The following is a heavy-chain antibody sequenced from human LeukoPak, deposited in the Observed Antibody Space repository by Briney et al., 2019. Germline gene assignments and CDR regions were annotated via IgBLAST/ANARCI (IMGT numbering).Heavy chain of an antibody. J-gene: IGHJ6*02. Sequence: ASVKVPCKASGGTFSSYAISWVRQAPGQGLEWMGGIIPIFGTANYAQKFQGRVTITADESTSTAYMELSSLRSEDTAVYYCARSPIRYYDSSGYYPDWGQGTTVTVSS. CDR3: ARSPIRYYDSSGYYPD. CDR1: GGTFSSYA. V-gene: IGHV1-69*01. CDR2: IIPIFGTA. D-gene: IGHD3-22*01.